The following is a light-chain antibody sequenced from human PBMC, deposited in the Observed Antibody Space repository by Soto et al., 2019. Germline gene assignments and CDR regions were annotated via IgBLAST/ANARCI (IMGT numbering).Light chain of an antibody. CDR3: QQHANYPIT. J-gene: IGKJ4*01. CDR1: RNIGSW. CDR2: KAS. V-gene: IGKV1-5*03. Sequence: DIQMTQPPSTLSASIGDRVTITCRASRNIGSWLAWYQQKAGKAPNLLIYKASTLETGVPSRFSGSASGTEFTLTISSLQPDDFATYYCQQHANYPITFGGGTKVDIK.